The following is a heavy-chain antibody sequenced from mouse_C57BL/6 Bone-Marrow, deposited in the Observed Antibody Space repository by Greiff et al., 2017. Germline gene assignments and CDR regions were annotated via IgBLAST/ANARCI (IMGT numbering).Heavy chain of an antibody. CDR1: GYTFTSYW. J-gene: IGHJ1*03. CDR3: ARGVYYDYVYWYFDV. D-gene: IGHD2-4*01. Sequence: QVHVKQPGAELVKPGASVKLSCKASGYTFTSYWMHWVKQRPGQGLEWIGMIHPNSGSTNYNEKFKSKATLTVDKSSSTAYMQLSSLTSEDSAVYYCARGVYYDYVYWYFDVWGTGTTVTVSS. CDR2: IHPNSGST. V-gene: IGHV1-64*01.